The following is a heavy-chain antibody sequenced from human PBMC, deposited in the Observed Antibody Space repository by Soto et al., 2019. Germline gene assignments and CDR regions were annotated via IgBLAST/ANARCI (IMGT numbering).Heavy chain of an antibody. CDR3: AKDPGHCPSTSCSAVY. V-gene: IGHV3-23*01. D-gene: IGHD2-2*01. Sequence: GGSLRLSCAASGFTFSNYAMSWVRQAPGKGLEWVSVILSGTTTYYADSVKGRFTISSDNSKNMQYLQMNDLRVEDNAVYYCAKDPGHCPSTSCSAVYWGQGALVTVSS. CDR1: GFTFSNYA. CDR2: ILSGTTT. J-gene: IGHJ4*02.